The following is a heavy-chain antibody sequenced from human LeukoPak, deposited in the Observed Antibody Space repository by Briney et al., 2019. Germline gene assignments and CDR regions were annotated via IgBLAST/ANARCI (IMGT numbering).Heavy chain of an antibody. V-gene: IGHV4-34*01. CDR1: GGSFSGYY. J-gene: IGHJ5*02. Sequence: SETLSLTCAVYGGSFSGYYWSWIRQPPGKGLEWIGEINHSGSTNYNPSLKSRVTISVDTSKNQFSPKLSSVTAADTAVYYCARAHRSIAARHRWFDPWGQGTLVTVSS. CDR2: INHSGST. D-gene: IGHD6-6*01. CDR3: ARAHRSIAARHRWFDP.